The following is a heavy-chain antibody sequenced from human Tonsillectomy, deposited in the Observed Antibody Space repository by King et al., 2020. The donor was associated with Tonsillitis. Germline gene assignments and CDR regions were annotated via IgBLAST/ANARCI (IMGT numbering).Heavy chain of an antibody. CDR3: TRDQYSSGWYAPYDY. J-gene: IGHJ4*02. CDR1: GFTFGDYA. V-gene: IGHV3-49*04. D-gene: IGHD6-19*01. CDR2: IRSKAYGGTT. Sequence: QLVQSGGGLVQPGRSLRLSCTASGFTFGDYAMSWVRQAPGKGLEWVGFIRSKAYGGTTEYAASVKGRFTISRDDSKSIAYLQMNSLKTEDTAVYYCTRDQYSSGWYAPYDYWGQGTLVTVSS.